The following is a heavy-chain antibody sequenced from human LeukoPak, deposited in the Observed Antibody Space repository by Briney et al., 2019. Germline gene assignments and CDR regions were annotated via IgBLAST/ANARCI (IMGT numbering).Heavy chain of an antibody. J-gene: IGHJ4*02. CDR3: ASRSRREWLLSFFDY. D-gene: IGHD3-3*01. Sequence: SETLSLTCTVSGYSISSGFYWAWIRQPPGKGLEWIGYIYYSGSTYYNPSLKSRVTISVDTSKNQFSLKLSSVTAADTAVYYCASRSRREWLLSFFDYWGQGTLVTVSS. CDR1: GYSISSGFY. CDR2: IYYSGST. V-gene: IGHV4-38-2*02.